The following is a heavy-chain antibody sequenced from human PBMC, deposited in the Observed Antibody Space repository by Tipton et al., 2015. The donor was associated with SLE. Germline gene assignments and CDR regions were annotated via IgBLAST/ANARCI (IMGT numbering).Heavy chain of an antibody. V-gene: IGHV3-23*01. D-gene: IGHD1-26*01. J-gene: IGHJ4*02. CDR1: GFTFSSYA. CDR2: ISGSGGST. Sequence: GSLRLSCAASGFTFSSYAMSWVRQAPGKGLEWVSAISGSGGSTYYADSVKGRFTISRDNAKNSLYLQMNSLRAEDTAVYYCARTSGSPTPYYFDYWGQGTLVTVSS. CDR3: ARTSGSPTPYYFDY.